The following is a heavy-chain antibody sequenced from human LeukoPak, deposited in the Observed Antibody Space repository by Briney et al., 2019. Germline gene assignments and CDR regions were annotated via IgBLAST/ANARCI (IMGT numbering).Heavy chain of an antibody. CDR2: ISSSSSYI. V-gene: IGHV3-21*01. D-gene: IGHD4-17*01. Sequence: GGSLRLSCAASGFTFSSYSMNWVRQAPGKGLEWVSSISSSSSYIYYADSVKGRFTISRDNAKNSLYLQMNSLRAEDTAVYYCARGSGRVTTSERYFDYWGQGTLVTVSS. J-gene: IGHJ4*02. CDR1: GFTFSSYS. CDR3: ARGSGRVTTSERYFDY.